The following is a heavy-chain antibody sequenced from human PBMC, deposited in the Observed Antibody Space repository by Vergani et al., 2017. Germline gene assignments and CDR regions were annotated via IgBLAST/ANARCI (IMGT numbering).Heavy chain of an antibody. Sequence: QVQLQESGPGLVKPSEPLSLTCTVSGGSISSYYWSWIRQPPGKGLEWIGYIYYSGSTNYNPSLKSRVTISVDTSKNQFSLKLSSVTAADTAVYYCARWGARQQLVLPYYYYYMDVWGKGTTVTVSS. CDR3: ARWGARQQLVLPYYYYYMDV. CDR1: GGSISSYY. J-gene: IGHJ6*03. D-gene: IGHD6-13*01. V-gene: IGHV4-59*01. CDR2: IYYSGST.